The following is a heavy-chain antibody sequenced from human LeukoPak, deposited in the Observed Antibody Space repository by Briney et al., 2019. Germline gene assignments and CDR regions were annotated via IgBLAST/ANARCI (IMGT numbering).Heavy chain of an antibody. CDR1: GFDFSDFW. CDR2: IKKDGSET. V-gene: IGHV3-7*01. Sequence: GGSLRLSCAAAGFDFSDFWMSWVRHVPGKGLEWVATIKKDGSETHYVESVKGRFTISRHNADSSLFLQMNSLRAEDTAVYYCARDGTYCSSTSCYSFFDYWGQGTLVTVSS. CDR3: ARDGTYCSSTSCYSFFDY. J-gene: IGHJ4*02. D-gene: IGHD2-2*01.